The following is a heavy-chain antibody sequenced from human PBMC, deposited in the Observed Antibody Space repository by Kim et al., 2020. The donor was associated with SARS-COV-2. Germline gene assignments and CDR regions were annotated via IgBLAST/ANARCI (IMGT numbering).Heavy chain of an antibody. CDR3: ARESEMATIDY. CDR2: IYYSGST. V-gene: IGHV4-59*01. Sequence: SETLSLTCTVSGGSISSYYWSWIRQPPGKGLEWIGYIYYSGSTNYNPSLKSRVTISVDTSKNQFSLKLSSVTAADTAVYYCARESEMATIDYWGQGTLVTVSS. CDR1: GGSISSYY. D-gene: IGHD5-12*01. J-gene: IGHJ4*02.